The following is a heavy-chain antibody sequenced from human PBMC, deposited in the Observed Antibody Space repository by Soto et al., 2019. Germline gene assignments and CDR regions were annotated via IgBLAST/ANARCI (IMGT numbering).Heavy chain of an antibody. V-gene: IGHV3-21*01. D-gene: IGHD2-2*02. CDR2: ISSRSDI. CDR1: RFTVSGYY. CDR3: AREYTAWPLAYGLDV. Sequence: PGGSLRLSCVVSRFTVSGYYMRWVRQAPGKGLEWVSSISSRSDIYYADSVKGRFTISRDNAKNSVSLQMNSLRAEDTAVYYCAREYTAWPLAYGLDVWGQGTTVTVSS. J-gene: IGHJ6*02.